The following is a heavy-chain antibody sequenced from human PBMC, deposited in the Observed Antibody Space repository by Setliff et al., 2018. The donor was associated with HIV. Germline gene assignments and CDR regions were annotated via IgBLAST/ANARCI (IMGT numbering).Heavy chain of an antibody. CDR3: ARDPTWGSGWYLDL. CDR1: GFTFSSYW. CDR2: ISTDGSST. V-gene: IGHV3-74*01. J-gene: IGHJ2*01. Sequence: GGSLRLSCAASGFTFSSYWMHWVRQAPGKGLVWVSRISTDGSSTNYADSVKGRFTISRDNAKNTLYLQMDSLSAEDTAVYYCARDPTWGSGWYLDLWGRGTLVTVSS. D-gene: IGHD6-19*01.